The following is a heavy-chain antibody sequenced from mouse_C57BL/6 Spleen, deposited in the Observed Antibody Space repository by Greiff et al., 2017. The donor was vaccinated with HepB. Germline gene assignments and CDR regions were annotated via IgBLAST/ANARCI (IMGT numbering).Heavy chain of an antibody. CDR3: ARGALYGNYFDY. Sequence: QVQLQQSGAELVKPGASVKLSCKASGYTFTSYWMHWVKQRPGQGLEWIGMIHPNSGSTNYNEKFKSKATLTVDKSSSTAYMQLSSLTSEDSAVYYCARGALYGNYFDYWGQGTTLTVSS. CDR1: GYTFTSYW. D-gene: IGHD2-1*01. V-gene: IGHV1-64*01. J-gene: IGHJ2*01. CDR2: IHPNSGST.